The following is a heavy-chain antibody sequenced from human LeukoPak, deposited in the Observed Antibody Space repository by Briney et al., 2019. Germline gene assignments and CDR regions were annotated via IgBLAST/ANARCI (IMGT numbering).Heavy chain of an antibody. J-gene: IGHJ4*02. CDR3: ARDLTVGGWYETPIAY. CDR2: INWNGGST. CDR1: GFTFSSYN. D-gene: IGHD6-19*01. Sequence: GGSLRLSCAASGFTFSSYNMNWVRQAPGKGLEWVSGINWNGGSTGYADSVKGRFTISRDNAKNSLYLQMNSLRAEDTAVYYCARDLTVGGWYETPIAYWGQGTLVTVSS. V-gene: IGHV3-20*04.